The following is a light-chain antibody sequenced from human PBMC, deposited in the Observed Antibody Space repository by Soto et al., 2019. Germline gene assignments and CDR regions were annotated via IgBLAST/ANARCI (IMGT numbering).Light chain of an antibody. Sequence: EIVLTQSPTTLSLSPGDRATLSYRASQSVSSYLAWYQKKPAQAPRLLXYDASNRATGIPARFSGSGSGTDLTLTISSLEPEDFAVYYCQQRSNWPALTFGGGTKVDIK. J-gene: IGKJ4*01. CDR2: DAS. V-gene: IGKV3-11*01. CDR3: QQRSNWPALT. CDR1: QSVSSY.